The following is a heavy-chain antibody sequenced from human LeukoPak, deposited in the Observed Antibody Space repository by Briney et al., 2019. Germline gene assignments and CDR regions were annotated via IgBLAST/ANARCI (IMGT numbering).Heavy chain of an antibody. D-gene: IGHD1-26*01. Sequence: GGSLRLSCAASGFTFSSYSMNWVRQAPGKGLEWVSSISSSSSYIYYADSVKGRFTISRDNAKNSLYLQMNSLRAEDTAVYYCATPFGATTAFDIWGQGTMVTVSS. CDR1: GFTFSSYS. J-gene: IGHJ3*02. CDR2: ISSSSSYI. V-gene: IGHV3-21*04. CDR3: ATPFGATTAFDI.